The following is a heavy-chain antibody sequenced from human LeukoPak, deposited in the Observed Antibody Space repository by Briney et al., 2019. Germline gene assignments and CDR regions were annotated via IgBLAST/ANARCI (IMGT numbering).Heavy chain of an antibody. CDR2: ISSNGGST. J-gene: IGHJ3*02. CDR3: PRGFFNSTRCPPLDAFYI. V-gene: IGHV3-64*02. Sequence: PGGSLRLSCVASGFTFSSYAMHWVHQAPGKGLEYVSAISSNGGSTYYVETVKGRFIISRDNSKNTLHLQMGSLRVEDMAFFYFPRGFFNSTRCPPLDAFYIWGQGTMVTVSS. CDR1: GFTFSSYA. D-gene: IGHD3-3*01.